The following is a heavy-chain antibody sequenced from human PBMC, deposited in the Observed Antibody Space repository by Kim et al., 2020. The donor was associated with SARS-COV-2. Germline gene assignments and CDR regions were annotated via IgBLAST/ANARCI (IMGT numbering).Heavy chain of an antibody. CDR3: AGEDCSDSTCYY. D-gene: IGHD2-15*01. J-gene: IGHJ4*02. V-gene: IGHV3-21*01. Sequence: YADSWKGRFTISRDNAQNLLYLQMNSLRAEDTAIYYCAGEDCSDSTCYYWGQGALVTVSS.